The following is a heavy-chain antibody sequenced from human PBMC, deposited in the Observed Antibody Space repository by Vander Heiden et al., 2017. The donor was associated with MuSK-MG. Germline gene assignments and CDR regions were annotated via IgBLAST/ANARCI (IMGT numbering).Heavy chain of an antibody. V-gene: IGHV1-8*01. D-gene: IGHD2-21*01. Sequence: QVHLLQSGAEVKKHGALAQVSSKASGYTVTSYDVTWVRQATGQGLEWMGWMNPNNGNTGYAQKFQGRVTMTRDTSINTAYMELSSLRSEDTAAYYCRVADLWPDYWGLGTLVTVSS. CDR3: RVADLWPDY. CDR2: MNPNNGNT. J-gene: IGHJ4*02. CDR1: GYTVTSYD.